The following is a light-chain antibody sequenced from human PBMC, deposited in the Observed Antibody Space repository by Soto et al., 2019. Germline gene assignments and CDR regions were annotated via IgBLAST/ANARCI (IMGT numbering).Light chain of an antibody. CDR1: QSITMW. CDR2: KTS. J-gene: IGKJ1*01. CDR3: QHWTDFYWT. V-gene: IGKV1-5*03. Sequence: DIHMTQSPSTLSASVVDRVTITCRASQSITMWLAWYQQKPGKAPNLLIYKTSSLESGVPSRFSGSGSGTELFLSITSRQPHDFSTYYCQHWTDFYWTFGQGTRVEVK.